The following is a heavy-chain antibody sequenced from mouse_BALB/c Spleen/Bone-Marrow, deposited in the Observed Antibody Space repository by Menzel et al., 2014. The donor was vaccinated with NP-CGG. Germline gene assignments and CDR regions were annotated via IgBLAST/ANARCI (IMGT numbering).Heavy chain of an antibody. D-gene: IGHD2-3*01. J-gene: IGHJ3*01. CDR2: IYPSDSYT. CDR3: TRDDGSFAY. Sequence: VKLQESGAELVRPGASVKLSCKASGYTFTSYWINWVKQRPGQGLEWIGNIYPSDSYTNYNQKFKDKATLTVDRSSSTAYMQLSSPTSEDSAVYYCTRDDGSFAYGGQGTLVTVSA. CDR1: GYTFTSYW. V-gene: IGHV1-69*02.